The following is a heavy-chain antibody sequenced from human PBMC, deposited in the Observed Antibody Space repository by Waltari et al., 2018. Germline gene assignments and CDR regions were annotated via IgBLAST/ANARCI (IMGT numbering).Heavy chain of an antibody. D-gene: IGHD6-19*01. Sequence: QVQLQESGPGLVKPSQTLSLTCTVSGGSISSGGYYWSWIRQHPGKGLEWMGYIYYSGSPYYNPSLKSRVTISVDTSKNQFSLKLSSVTAADTAVYYCAGQIAVAGGMDYWGQGTLVTVSS. J-gene: IGHJ4*02. CDR3: AGQIAVAGGMDY. CDR1: GGSISSGGYY. V-gene: IGHV4-31*03. CDR2: IYYSGSP.